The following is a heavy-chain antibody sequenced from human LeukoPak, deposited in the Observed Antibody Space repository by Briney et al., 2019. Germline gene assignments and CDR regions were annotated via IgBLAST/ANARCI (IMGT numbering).Heavy chain of an antibody. CDR3: AGSVSGLPNPFDS. CDR1: GFTFSRYW. J-gene: IGHJ4*02. V-gene: IGHV3-7*05. CDR2: IKQDGNEK. D-gene: IGHD3-3*01. Sequence: GGSLRLSCAASGFTFSRYWMSWVRQAPGKGLEWVANIKQDGNEKFYVDSVKGRFTISRDNAKNSLYLQMNSLRAEDTAVYYCAGSVSGLPNPFDSWGQGTLVTVSS.